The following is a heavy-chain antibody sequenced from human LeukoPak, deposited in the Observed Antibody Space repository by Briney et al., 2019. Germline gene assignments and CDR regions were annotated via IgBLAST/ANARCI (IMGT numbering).Heavy chain of an antibody. V-gene: IGHV1-8*01. Sequence: EASVKVSCKASGYTFTSYDINWVRQATGQGLEWMGWMNPNSGNTGYAQKFQGRVTMTRNTSISTAYMELSSLRSEGTAVYYCARRVAARRVDDYWGQGTLVTVSS. CDR3: ARRVAARRVDDY. CDR2: MNPNSGNT. CDR1: GYTFTSYD. D-gene: IGHD6-6*01. J-gene: IGHJ4*02.